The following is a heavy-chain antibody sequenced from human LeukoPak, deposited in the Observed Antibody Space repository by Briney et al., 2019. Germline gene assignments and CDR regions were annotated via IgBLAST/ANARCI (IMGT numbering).Heavy chain of an antibody. CDR1: GGSISSGGYY. J-gene: IGHJ6*02. V-gene: IGHV4-31*03. CDR3: AMSYGDYEYCYYGMDV. D-gene: IGHD4-17*01. Sequence: PSQTLSLTCTVSGGSISSGGYYWSWIRQHPGKGLEWIGHISYIGSTYYTPSLKSRVTMSLDTSKNQFSLKLSSVTAADTSVYYCAMSYGDYEYCYYGMDVWGQGTTVTVSS. CDR2: ISYIGST.